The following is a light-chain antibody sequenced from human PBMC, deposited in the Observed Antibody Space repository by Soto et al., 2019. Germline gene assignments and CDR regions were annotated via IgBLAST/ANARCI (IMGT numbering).Light chain of an antibody. V-gene: IGKV1-9*01. CDR3: QQRNAYPLT. CDR2: LAS. Sequence: IQLTQSPSSLSASVGDRVTITCRASQGISTHLAWYQQKPGKAPKLLIYLASTLQSGAPSRFSGSGSGTDFTLTISSLQHEDFATYYCQQRNAYPLTFGGGTKVEIK. J-gene: IGKJ4*01. CDR1: QGISTH.